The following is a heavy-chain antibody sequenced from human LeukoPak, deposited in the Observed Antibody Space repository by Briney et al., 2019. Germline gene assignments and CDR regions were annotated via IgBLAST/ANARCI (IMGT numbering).Heavy chain of an antibody. Sequence: GSPRIPCAALGLTFSNYAMTWVRQGSGEGLEWVSGISGGGGNTYYADSVKGRFTISRDNSKNTLYLQMNSLRAEDTAVYYCAKDPNGDYIGAFDNWGQGTMVTVSS. CDR2: ISGGGGNT. D-gene: IGHD4-17*01. CDR3: AKDPNGDYIGAFDN. V-gene: IGHV3-23*01. CDR1: GLTFSNYA. J-gene: IGHJ3*02.